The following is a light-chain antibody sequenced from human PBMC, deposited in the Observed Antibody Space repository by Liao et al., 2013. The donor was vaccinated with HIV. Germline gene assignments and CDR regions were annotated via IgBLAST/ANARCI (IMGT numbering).Light chain of an antibody. CDR2: QDR. CDR3: QAWDSSTSVV. Sequence: SYELTQPPSVSVSPGQTASIICSGDNLGDKSVSWYQQKPGQSPVLVIYQDRKRPSGIPERFSGSNSGNTATLTISGTQAMDDADYYCQAWDSSTSVVFGGGTEADRP. CDR1: NLGDKS. J-gene: IGLJ2*01. V-gene: IGLV3-1*01.